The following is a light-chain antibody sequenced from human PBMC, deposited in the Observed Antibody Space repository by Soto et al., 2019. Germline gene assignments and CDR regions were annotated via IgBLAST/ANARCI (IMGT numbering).Light chain of an antibody. CDR2: EVS. CDR3: SSYTSSSTYV. V-gene: IGLV2-18*02. CDR1: SSDVGSYNR. Sequence: QSGLAQPPPGTGSPGRSGTITGPGTSSDVGSYNRVSWYQQPPGTAPKLMIYEVSNRPSGVPDRFSGSKSGNTASLTISGLQAEDEADYYCSSYTSSSTYVFGSGTKVTVL. J-gene: IGLJ1*01.